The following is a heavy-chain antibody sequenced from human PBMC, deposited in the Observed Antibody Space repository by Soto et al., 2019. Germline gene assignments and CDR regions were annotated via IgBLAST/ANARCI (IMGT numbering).Heavy chain of an antibody. CDR3: ARRLVAPIRQNRYYYGMDV. J-gene: IGHJ6*02. CDR2: IIPIFGTA. CDR1: GGTFSSYA. D-gene: IGHD2-15*01. Sequence: QVQLVQSGAEVKKPGSSVKVSCKASGGTFSSYAISWVRQAPGQGLEWMGGIIPIFGTAKYAHKFQGRVTITADASTSTAYMELSSLRSEDTAVYYCARRLVAPIRQNRYYYGMDVWGQGTTVTVSS. V-gene: IGHV1-69*01.